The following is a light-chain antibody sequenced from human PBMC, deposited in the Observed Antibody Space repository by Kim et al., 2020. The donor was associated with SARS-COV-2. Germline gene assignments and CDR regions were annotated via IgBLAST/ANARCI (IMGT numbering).Light chain of an antibody. Sequence: QSALTQPASVSGSPGQSITISCTGTSSDVGGYDYVSWYQQHPGKAPILIIYDVTKRPSGVSNRFSGSKSGNTASLTISGLQAEDEADYYCSSFTSSSTLVFGGGTQLTVL. V-gene: IGLV2-14*03. J-gene: IGLJ3*02. CDR2: DVT. CDR1: SSDVGGYDY. CDR3: SSFTSSSTLV.